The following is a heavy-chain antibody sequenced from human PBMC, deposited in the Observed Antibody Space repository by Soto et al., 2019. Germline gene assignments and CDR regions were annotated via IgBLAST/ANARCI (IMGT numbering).Heavy chain of an antibody. CDR1: GVSITYTSY. J-gene: IGHJ3*01. D-gene: IGHD3-22*01. CDR3: ARVSKDGSAYYYGAFDV. CDR2: IYHTGGT. V-gene: IGHV4-4*02. Sequence: SETLSLTCGVSGVSITYTSYLSWVRQPPGEGLEWIGEIYHTGGTNYNPSLKSRVTISVDKSKNQFSLRLSSVTAADTALYYCARVSKDGSAYYYGAFDVWGQGTMVTLSS.